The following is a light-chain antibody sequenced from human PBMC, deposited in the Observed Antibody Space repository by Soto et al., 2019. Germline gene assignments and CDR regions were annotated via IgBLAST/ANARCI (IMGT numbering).Light chain of an antibody. CDR1: QTISSW. V-gene: IGKV1-5*03. CDR3: QQYNSYSWT. J-gene: IGKJ1*01. CDR2: KAS. Sequence: DIQMTQSPSTLSGSVGDRGTISCRASQTISSWLAWYQQKPGKAPKLLIYKASTLKSGVPSRLSGSGSGTEFTLTISSLQPDDFATYYCQQYNSYSWTFGQGTKVDIK.